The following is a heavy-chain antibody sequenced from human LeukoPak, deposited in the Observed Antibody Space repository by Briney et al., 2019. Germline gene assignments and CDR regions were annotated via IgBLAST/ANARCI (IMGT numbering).Heavy chain of an antibody. D-gene: IGHD1-26*01. V-gene: IGHV4-59*01. J-gene: IGHJ4*02. CDR3: ARGGVGASFDY. CDR2: IYYSGST. Sequence: SETLSLTCTVSGGSISSYYWSWIRQPPGKGLEWIGYIYYSGSTNYNPSLKSRVTISVDTSKNQFSLKLSSETAADTAVYYCARGGVGASFDYWGQGTLVTVSS. CDR1: GGSISSYY.